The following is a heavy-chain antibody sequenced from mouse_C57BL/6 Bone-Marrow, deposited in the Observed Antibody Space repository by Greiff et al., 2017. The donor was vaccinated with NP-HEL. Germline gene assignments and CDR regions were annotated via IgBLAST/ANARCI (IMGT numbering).Heavy chain of an antibody. CDR1: GFTFSDYG. CDR2: ISSGSSTI. D-gene: IGHD1-1*01. CDR3: ARPYYYGSSSYFDV. J-gene: IGHJ1*03. Sequence: EVQRVESGGGLVKPGGSLKLSCAASGFTFSDYGMHWVRQAPEKGLEWVAYISSGSSTIYYADTVKGRFTISRDTARNTLFLQLTSLRSEDAAMYYCARPYYYGSSSYFDVWGTGTTVTVSS. V-gene: IGHV5-17*01.